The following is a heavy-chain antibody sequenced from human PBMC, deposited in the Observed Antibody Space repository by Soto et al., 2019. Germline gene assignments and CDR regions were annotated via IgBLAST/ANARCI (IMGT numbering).Heavy chain of an antibody. J-gene: IGHJ4*02. Sequence: GGSLRLSCAASGFTFSDYYMSWIRQAPGKGLEWVSYISSSGSIIYYADSVKGRFTISRDNAKNSLYLQMNSLRAEDTAVYYCVSPGDYGNFDYWGQGTQVTVSS. CDR3: VSPGDYGNFDY. CDR2: ISSSGSII. CDR1: GFTFSDYY. D-gene: IGHD2-21*01. V-gene: IGHV3-11*01.